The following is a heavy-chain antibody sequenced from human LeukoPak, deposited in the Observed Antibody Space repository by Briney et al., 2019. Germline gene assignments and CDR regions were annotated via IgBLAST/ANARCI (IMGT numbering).Heavy chain of an antibody. Sequence: GGSLRLSCAASGFTFSSSWMHWVRQAPGKGLVWVSRINSDGSSTSYADFVKGRFTISRDNAKNTLYLQVNSLRAEDAAVYYCARPGSGGDFSSSSVYWGQGTLVTVSS. CDR1: GFTFSSSW. CDR3: ARPGSGGDFSSSSVY. V-gene: IGHV3-74*01. CDR2: INSDGSST. D-gene: IGHD6-6*01. J-gene: IGHJ4*02.